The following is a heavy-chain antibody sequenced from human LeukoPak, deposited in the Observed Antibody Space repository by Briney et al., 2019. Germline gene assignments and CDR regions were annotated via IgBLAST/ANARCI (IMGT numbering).Heavy chain of an antibody. D-gene: IGHD5-12*01. CDR3: ARDWPAIVATTPDY. CDR1: SGYW. Sequence: GGSLRLSCAAFSGYWMTWVRQAPGKGLEWVANIKQDGSEKYYVDSVKGRFTISRDNAKNSLFLQMNSLRAEDTAVYYCARDWPAIVATTPDYWGQGTLVTVSS. CDR2: IKQDGSEK. J-gene: IGHJ4*02. V-gene: IGHV3-7*01.